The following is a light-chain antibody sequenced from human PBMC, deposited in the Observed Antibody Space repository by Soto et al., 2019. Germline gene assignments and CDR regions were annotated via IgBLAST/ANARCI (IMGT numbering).Light chain of an antibody. Sequence: EIVLTQSPATLSLSPGERATLSCRASQSVGIYLGWYQQRPGQAPRLLIYDASKRAADIPARFSGSGSGTDFTITINSLEPEDFAVYYCQHRSTWPRAFGQGTRLEIK. V-gene: IGKV3-11*01. J-gene: IGKJ5*01. CDR3: QHRSTWPRA. CDR1: QSVGIY. CDR2: DAS.